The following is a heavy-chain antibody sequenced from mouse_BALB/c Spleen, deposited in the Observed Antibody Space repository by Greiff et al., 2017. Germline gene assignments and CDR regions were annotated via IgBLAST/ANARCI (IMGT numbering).Heavy chain of an antibody. V-gene: IGHV1-7*01. CDR3: ARNFPFDY. Sequence: QVQLQQSGAELAKPGASVKMSCKASGYTFTSYWMHWVKQRPGQGLEWIGYINPSTGYTEYNQKFKDKATLTADKSSSTAYMQLSSLTSEDSAVYYCARNFPFDYWGQGTTLTVSS. J-gene: IGHJ2*01. CDR2: INPSTGYT. CDR1: GYTFTSYW.